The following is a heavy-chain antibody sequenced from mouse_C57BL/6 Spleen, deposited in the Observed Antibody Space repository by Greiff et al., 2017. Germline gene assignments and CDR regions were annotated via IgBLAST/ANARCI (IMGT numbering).Heavy chain of an antibody. V-gene: IGHV14-4*01. CDR1: GFNIKDDY. J-gene: IGHJ3*01. CDR3: TTWRCFAY. Sequence: EVQLQQSGAELVRPGASVKLSCTASGFNIKDDYMHWVKQRPEQGLEWIGWIDPENGDTEYASKFQGKATITADTSSNTAYLQLSSLTSEDTAVYYCTTWRCFAYWGQGTLVTVSA. CDR2: IDPENGDT.